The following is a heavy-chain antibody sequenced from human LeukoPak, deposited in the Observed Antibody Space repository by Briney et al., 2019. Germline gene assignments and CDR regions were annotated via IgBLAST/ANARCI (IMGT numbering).Heavy chain of an antibody. Sequence: GGSLRLSCAASGFTFSSYGMHWVRQAPGKGLEWVAFIRYDGSNKYYADSVEGRFTTSRDNSKNTLYLQMNSLRAEDTAVYYCAKDLSPLLWFGEGSDYWGQGTLVTVSS. CDR1: GFTFSSYG. J-gene: IGHJ4*02. CDR2: IRYDGSNK. D-gene: IGHD3-10*01. V-gene: IGHV3-30*02. CDR3: AKDLSPLLWFGEGSDY.